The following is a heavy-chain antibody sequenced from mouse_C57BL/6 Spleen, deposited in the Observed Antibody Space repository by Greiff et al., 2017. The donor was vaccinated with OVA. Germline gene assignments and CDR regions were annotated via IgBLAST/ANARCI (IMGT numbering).Heavy chain of an antibody. J-gene: IGHJ1*03. D-gene: IGHD1-1*01. CDR3: ARHRDYGSSYYWYFDV. CDR1: GFTFSSYG. V-gene: IGHV5-6*01. Sequence: EVQLVESGGDLVKPGGSLKLSCAASGFTFSSYGMSWVRQTPDKRLEWVATISSGGSYTYYPDSVKGRFTISRDNAKNTLYLQMSSLKSEDTAMYYCARHRDYGSSYYWYFDVWGTGTTVTVSS. CDR2: ISSGGSYT.